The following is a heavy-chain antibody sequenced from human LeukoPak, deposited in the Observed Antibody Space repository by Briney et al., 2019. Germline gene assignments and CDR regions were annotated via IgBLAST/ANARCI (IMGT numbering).Heavy chain of an antibody. V-gene: IGHV4-4*07. D-gene: IGHD5-24*01. Sequence: ASETLSLTCTVSGVSISSYYWSWLRQPAGKGLEWVGRIYTSGSTNYNPSLKSRVTMSVATSKNQFSLKLSSVTAADTAVYYCARAQSGWLQSGPYYYFDYWGQGTLVTVSS. CDR2: IYTSGST. CDR3: ARAQSGWLQSGPYYYFDY. J-gene: IGHJ4*02. CDR1: GVSISSYY.